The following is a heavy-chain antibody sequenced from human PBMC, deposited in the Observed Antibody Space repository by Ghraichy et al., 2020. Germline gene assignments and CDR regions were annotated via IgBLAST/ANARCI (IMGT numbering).Heavy chain of an antibody. Sequence: GGSLRLSCAASGFTFSSYAMSWVRQAPGKGLEWVSAISGSGGSTYYADSVKGRFTISRDNSKNTLYLQMNSLRAEDTAVYYCAKGGRITIFGVVIPAGMDVWGQGTTVTVSS. CDR3: AKGGRITIFGVVIPAGMDV. V-gene: IGHV3-23*01. J-gene: IGHJ6*02. CDR2: ISGSGGST. CDR1: GFTFSSYA. D-gene: IGHD3-3*01.